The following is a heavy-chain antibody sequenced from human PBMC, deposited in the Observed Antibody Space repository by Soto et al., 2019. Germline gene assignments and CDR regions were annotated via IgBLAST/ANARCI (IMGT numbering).Heavy chain of an antibody. CDR3: ARVNCGGGSCRFDY. J-gene: IGHJ4*02. D-gene: IGHD2-15*01. V-gene: IGHV4-4*02. CDR1: SGSISSSNW. Sequence: SETLSLTCAVSSGSISSSNWWSWVRQPPGKGLEWIGEIYHSGSTNYNPSLKSRVTISVDTSKNQFSLKLTSVTAADTAIYFCARVNCGGGSCRFDYWGQGTLVTVSS. CDR2: IYHSGST.